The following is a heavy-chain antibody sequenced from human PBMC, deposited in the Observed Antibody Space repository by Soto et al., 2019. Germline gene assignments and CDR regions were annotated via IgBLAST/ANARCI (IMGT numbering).Heavy chain of an antibody. CDR1: GGSISSGDYY. J-gene: IGHJ6*02. CDR2: IYYSGST. Sequence: SETLSLTCTVSGGSISSGDYYWGWIRQPPGKGLEWIGYIYYSGSTYYNPPLKSRVTISVDTSKNQFSLKLSSVTAADTAVYYCARDGSGSYYRYGMDVWGQGTTVTVSS. CDR3: ARDGSGSYYRYGMDV. V-gene: IGHV4-30-4*01. D-gene: IGHD3-10*01.